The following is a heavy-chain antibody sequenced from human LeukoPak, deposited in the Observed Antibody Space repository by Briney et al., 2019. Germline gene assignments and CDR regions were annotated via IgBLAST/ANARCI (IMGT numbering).Heavy chain of an antibody. CDR3: ARVQSDHFTSGAFDV. D-gene: IGHD3-3*02. J-gene: IGHJ3*01. V-gene: IGHV3-48*04. CDR1: GFTFRTYC. Sequence: GGSLRLSCAASGFTFRTYCMSWVRQAPGKGLEWVSYISSSGSTIYYADSVKGRFTISRDNAKNSLYLQMNSLRAEDTAVYYCARVQSDHFTSGAFDVWGQGTMVTVSS. CDR2: ISSSGSTI.